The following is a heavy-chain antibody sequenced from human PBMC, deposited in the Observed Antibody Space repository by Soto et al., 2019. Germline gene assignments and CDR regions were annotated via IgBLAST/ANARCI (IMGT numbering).Heavy chain of an antibody. CDR3: AADRFYYYDSSGFLFDY. D-gene: IGHD3-22*01. CDR1: GFTFTSSA. CDR2: IVVGSGNT. Sequence: SVKVSCKASGFTFTSSAVQWVRQAHGQRLEWIGWIVVGSGNTNYAQKFQERVTITRDMSTSTAYMELSSLRSEDTAVYYCAADRFYYYDSSGFLFDYWGQGTLVTVSS. J-gene: IGHJ4*02. V-gene: IGHV1-58*01.